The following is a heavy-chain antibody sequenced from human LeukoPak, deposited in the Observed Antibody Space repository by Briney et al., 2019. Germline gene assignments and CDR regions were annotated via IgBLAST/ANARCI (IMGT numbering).Heavy chain of an antibody. J-gene: IGHJ4*02. V-gene: IGHV3-9*01. CDR3: AKDRYSSSSSFFDY. Sequence: GGFLRLSCAASGFTFDDYTMHWVRQAPGKGLEWVSGISWNSGSIGYADSVKGRFTISRDNAKNSLYLQMNSLRAEDTALYYCAKDRYSSSSSFFDYWGQGTLVTVSS. CDR2: ISWNSGSI. CDR1: GFTFDDYT. D-gene: IGHD6-6*01.